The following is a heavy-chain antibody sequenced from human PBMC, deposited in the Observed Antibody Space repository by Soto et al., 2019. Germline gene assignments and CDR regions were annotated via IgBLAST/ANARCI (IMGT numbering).Heavy chain of an antibody. V-gene: IGHV3-30-3*01. D-gene: IGHD3-3*01. CDR2: ISYDGSNK. Sequence: QVQLVESGGGVVQPGRSLRLSCAASGFTFSSYAMHWVRQAPGKGLEWVAVISYDGSNKYYADSVKGRFTISRDNSKNTLYLQMNSLRAEDTAVYYCARASPLRFLEWLLSAWFDPWGQGTLVTVSS. CDR1: GFTFSSYA. J-gene: IGHJ5*02. CDR3: ARASPLRFLEWLLSAWFDP.